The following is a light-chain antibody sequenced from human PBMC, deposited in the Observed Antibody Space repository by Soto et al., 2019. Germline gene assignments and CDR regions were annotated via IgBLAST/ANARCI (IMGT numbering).Light chain of an antibody. J-gene: IGKJ1*01. CDR1: QSISHNY. CDR2: GVP. Sequence: IVLTQSPGTLSLSPGERATLSCRASQSISHNYLAWYQQEPGQAPRLLIHGVPIRATGIPDRFSGSGSGTDFTLSISRLEPEDFAVYYCQLYSGSPWTFGQGTSGYQT. CDR3: QLYSGSPWT. V-gene: IGKV3-20*01.